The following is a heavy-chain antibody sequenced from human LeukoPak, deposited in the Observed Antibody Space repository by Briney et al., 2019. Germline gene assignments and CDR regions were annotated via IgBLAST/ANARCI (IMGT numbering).Heavy chain of an antibody. Sequence: GASVKVSCKASGYIFTTYFIHWVRQAPGQGLEWMGWINPNNGDTNYAQKLQGRVTMTTDTSTSTAYMELRSLRSDDTAIYYCARDRMDTGTYFDYWGQGTLVTVSS. CDR3: ARDRMDTGTYFDY. V-gene: IGHV1-18*04. J-gene: IGHJ4*02. CDR2: INPNNGDT. D-gene: IGHD5-18*01. CDR1: GYIFTTYF.